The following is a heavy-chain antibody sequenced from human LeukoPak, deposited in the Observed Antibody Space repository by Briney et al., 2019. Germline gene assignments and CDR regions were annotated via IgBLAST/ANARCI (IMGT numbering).Heavy chain of an antibody. CDR3: AKTGGVITTNVDY. V-gene: IGHV3-23*01. CDR1: GFTFSSYA. Sequence: GGSLRLSCAVSGFTFSSYAMSWVRQAPGKGLEWVSVISGSGGSTYYADSVRGRFTISRDKSKNTLYLQMNSLRAGDTAVYYCAKTGGVITTNVDYWGQGTLVTVSS. J-gene: IGHJ4*02. CDR2: ISGSGGST. D-gene: IGHD3-22*01.